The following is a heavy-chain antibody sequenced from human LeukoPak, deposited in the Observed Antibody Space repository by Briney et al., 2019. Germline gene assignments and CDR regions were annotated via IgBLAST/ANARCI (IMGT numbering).Heavy chain of an antibody. CDR1: GYTFTGYY. J-gene: IGHJ6*03. Sequence: GASVKVSCKASGYTFTGYYMHWVRQAPGQGLEWMGWINPNSGGTNYAQKFQGRVTMTRDTSISTAYMELSRLRSDDTAVYYCARHLSGYYYYMDVWGKGTTVTVSS. CDR3: ARHLSGYYYYMDV. CDR2: INPNSGGT. V-gene: IGHV1-2*02.